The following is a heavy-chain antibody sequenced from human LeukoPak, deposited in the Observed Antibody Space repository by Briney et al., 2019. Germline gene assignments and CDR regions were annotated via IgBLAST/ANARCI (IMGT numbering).Heavy chain of an antibody. CDR1: GGSISSYY. CDR2: IYHSGST. V-gene: IGHV4-59*12. D-gene: IGHD6-13*01. CDR3: ARRAAALRLDY. Sequence: SETLSLTCTVSGGSISSYYWSWIGQPPGKGLEWIGEIYHSGSTNYNPSLKSRVTISVDKSKNQFSLKLSSVTAADTAVYYCARRAAALRLDYWGQGTLVTVSS. J-gene: IGHJ4*02.